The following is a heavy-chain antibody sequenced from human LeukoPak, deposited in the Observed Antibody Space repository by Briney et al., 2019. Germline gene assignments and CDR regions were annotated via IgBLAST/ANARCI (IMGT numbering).Heavy chain of an antibody. CDR3: AKVASGSYYNWPFDY. Sequence: GGSLRLSCAASGFTFSTYDMSWVRQTPGKGLEWVSGISGSGYSTYYADSVKGRFTISRDNSKNTLYLQMNSLRAEDTAVYYCAKVASGSYYNWPFDYWGQGTLVTVSS. J-gene: IGHJ4*02. V-gene: IGHV3-23*01. CDR2: ISGSGYST. CDR1: GFTFSTYD. D-gene: IGHD1-26*01.